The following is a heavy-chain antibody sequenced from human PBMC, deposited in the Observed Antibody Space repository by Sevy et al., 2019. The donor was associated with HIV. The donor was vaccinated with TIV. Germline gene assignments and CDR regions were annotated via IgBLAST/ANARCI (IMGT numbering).Heavy chain of an antibody. D-gene: IGHD3-22*01. Sequence: ASVKVSCKASGYTFTNYYMHWVRQAPGQGLEWMGIINLSGGSTTYAQKFQHRVTMTRDTSTSTVYMELSSLRSEDTAVYYCVRDRRGYDSTAYFYDYWGQGTLVTVSS. J-gene: IGHJ4*01. V-gene: IGHV1-46*01. CDR1: GYTFTNYY. CDR3: VRDRRGYDSTAYFYDY. CDR2: INLSGGST.